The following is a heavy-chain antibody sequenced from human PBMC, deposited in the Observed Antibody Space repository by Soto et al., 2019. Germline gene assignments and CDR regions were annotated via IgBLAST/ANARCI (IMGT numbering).Heavy chain of an antibody. V-gene: IGHV1-18*01. CDR2: ISAYNGNT. J-gene: IGHJ6*02. D-gene: IGHD6-19*01. CDR3: ARDSGWMPYYYYYGMDV. Sequence: QVQLVQSGAEVKKPGASVKVSCKASGYTFTSYGISWVRQAPGQGLEWMGWISAYNGNTNYAQKLQGRVIMTTDTSTSTAYMELMSLRSDDTAVYYCARDSGWMPYYYYYGMDVWGQGTTVTVSS. CDR1: GYTFTSYG.